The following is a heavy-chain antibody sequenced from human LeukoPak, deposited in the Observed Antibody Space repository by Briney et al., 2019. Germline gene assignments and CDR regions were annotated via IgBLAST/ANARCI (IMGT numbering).Heavy chain of an antibody. Sequence: GASVKVSCKASGGTFSSYAISWVRQAPGQGLEWMGGIIPIFGTANYAQKFQGRVTITTDESTSTAYMELSSLRSEDTAVYYCARDSNPGGYMDVWGKGTTVTVSS. CDR3: ARDSNPGGYMDV. D-gene: IGHD2-8*01. CDR2: IIPIFGTA. J-gene: IGHJ6*03. V-gene: IGHV1-69*05. CDR1: GGTFSSYA.